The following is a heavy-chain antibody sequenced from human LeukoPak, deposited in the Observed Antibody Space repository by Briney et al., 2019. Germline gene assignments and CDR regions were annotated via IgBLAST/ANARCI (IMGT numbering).Heavy chain of an antibody. CDR3: ARERVDRHCSITSCYIRARYSDY. Sequence: PSETLSLTCTVSGGSVSSGSYYWSWIRQPPGTGLEWIGYIHYSGSTNYHPSLTSGTTMSVDTSKAQFSLHLRSVTAADTAVYYCARERVDRHCSITSCYIRARYSDYWGLGTLVTVSS. D-gene: IGHD2-2*02. J-gene: IGHJ4*02. V-gene: IGHV4-61*01. CDR1: GGSVSSGSYY. CDR2: IHYSGST.